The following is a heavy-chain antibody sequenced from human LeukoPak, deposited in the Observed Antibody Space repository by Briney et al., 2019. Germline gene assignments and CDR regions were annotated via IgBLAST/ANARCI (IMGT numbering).Heavy chain of an antibody. D-gene: IGHD5-18*01. CDR1: GLRFSNYG. V-gene: IGHV3-30*02. J-gene: IGHJ3*02. Sequence: PGGSLRLSCAASGLRFSNYGMHWVRQAPGKGLEWVAFIRFDGSSKYFADSVKGRFIISRDNFQNTLILQMNNLKVEDTAVYYCAKVRVDTAMVDAFDIWGQGTWVVVSS. CDR3: AKVRVDTAMVDAFDI. CDR2: IRFDGSSK.